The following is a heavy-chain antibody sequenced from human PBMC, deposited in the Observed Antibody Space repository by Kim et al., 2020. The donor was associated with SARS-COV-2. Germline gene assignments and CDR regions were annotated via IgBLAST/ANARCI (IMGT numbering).Heavy chain of an antibody. J-gene: IGHJ4*02. CDR3: TTAFEY. Sequence: NNDGTNTYSADSVRGRFTTSRDTSKNMVYLQMNSLGAEDTALYYCTTAFEYWGQGTLVTVSS. CDR2: NNDGTNT. V-gene: IGHV3-74*01.